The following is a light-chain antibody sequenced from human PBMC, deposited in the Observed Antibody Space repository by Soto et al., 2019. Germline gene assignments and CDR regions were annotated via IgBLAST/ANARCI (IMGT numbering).Light chain of an antibody. J-gene: IGKJ1*01. Sequence: DIQMTQSPSSLSASVGDRVTITCQASQDIRNFLNWYQKKPGRAPKLLIYDASNLERGVPSRFSGSGSGTYFTFTISSLQPEYFATYFCQQYDYLPRWTFGQGTKVDIK. CDR1: QDIRNF. CDR3: QQYDYLPRWT. V-gene: IGKV1-33*01. CDR2: DAS.